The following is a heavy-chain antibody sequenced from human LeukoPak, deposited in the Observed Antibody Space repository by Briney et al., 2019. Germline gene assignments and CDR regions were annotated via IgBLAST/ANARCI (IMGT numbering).Heavy chain of an antibody. V-gene: IGHV4-4*02. J-gene: IGHJ6*02. CDR1: GGSISSSNW. Sequence: SGTLSLTCAVSGGSISSSNWWSWVRQPPGKGLEWIGYIYYSGSTYYNPSLKSRVTISVDTSKNQFSLKLSSVTAADTAVYYCARETEDSSGFYGMDVWGQGTTVTVSS. CDR2: IYYSGST. CDR3: ARETEDSSGFYGMDV. D-gene: IGHD3-22*01.